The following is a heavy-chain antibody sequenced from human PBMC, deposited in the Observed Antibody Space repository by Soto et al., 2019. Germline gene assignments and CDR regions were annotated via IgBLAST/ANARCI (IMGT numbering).Heavy chain of an antibody. CDR3: ARVRVTAMALYYMDV. D-gene: IGHD5-18*01. Sequence: ASVKVSCKASGYTFTSYYMHWVRQAPGQGLEWMGIINPSGGSTSYAQKFQGRVTMTRDTSTSTVYMELSSLRSEDAAVYYCARVRVTAMALYYMDVWGQGTLVTVSS. CDR2: INPSGGST. V-gene: IGHV1-46*01. J-gene: IGHJ6*03. CDR1: GYTFTSYY.